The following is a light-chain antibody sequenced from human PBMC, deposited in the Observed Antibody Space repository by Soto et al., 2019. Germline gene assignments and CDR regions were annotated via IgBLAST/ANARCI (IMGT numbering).Light chain of an antibody. CDR2: AAS. CDR1: QHISTW. CDR3: QQYDASPLT. J-gene: IGKJ2*01. Sequence: DIQMTQSPSSVSASLGDRVTITCRASQHISTWLVWYQQKPGKAPQLLIYAASSLQTGVPSRFSGSGSGTDFTLTISSLVPGDSATYFCQQYDASPLTFGQGTKLQIK. V-gene: IGKV1-12*01.